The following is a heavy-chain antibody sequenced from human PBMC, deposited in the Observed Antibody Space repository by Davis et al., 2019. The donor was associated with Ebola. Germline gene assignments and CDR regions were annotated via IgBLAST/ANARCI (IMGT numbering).Heavy chain of an antibody. D-gene: IGHD3-22*01. V-gene: IGHV3-11*04. CDR1: GFTFSDYY. J-gene: IGHJ6*02. CDR3: ARGRHYYDSSGYYYYYYGMDV. Sequence: GESLNISCAASGFTFSDYYMSWIRQAPGKGLEWVSYISSSGSTIYYADSVKGRFTISRDNAKNSLYLQMNSLRAEDTAVYYCARGRHYYDSSGYYYYYYGMDVWGQGTTVTVSS. CDR2: ISSSGSTI.